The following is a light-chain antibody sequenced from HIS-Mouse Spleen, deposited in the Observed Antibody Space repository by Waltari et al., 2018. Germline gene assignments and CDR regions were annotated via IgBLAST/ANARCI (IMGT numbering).Light chain of an antibody. CDR2: EGS. CDR3: CSYAGSSTVV. CDR1: RRDVGSYHL. V-gene: IGLV2-23*01. Sequence: QSALTQPASVSGSPGQSITISCTGTRRDVGSYHLFSWYQQHPGKAPKLMIYEGSKRPSGVSNRFSGSKSGNTASLTISGLQAEDEADYYCCSYAGSSTVVFGGGTKLTVL. J-gene: IGLJ2*01.